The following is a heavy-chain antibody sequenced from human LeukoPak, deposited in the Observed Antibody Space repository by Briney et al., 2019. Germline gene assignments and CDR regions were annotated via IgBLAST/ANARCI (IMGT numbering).Heavy chain of an antibody. V-gene: IGHV4-30-4*08. CDR2: IYYSGST. Sequence: PSETLSLTCTVSGGSISSGDYYWSWIRQPPGKGLEWIGYIYYSGSTYYNPSLKSRVTISVDTSKNQFSLKLSSVTAADTAVYYCAVNHYCSGGSCAPYYFDYCGQGTLVTVSS. D-gene: IGHD2-15*01. CDR3: AVNHYCSGGSCAPYYFDY. J-gene: IGHJ4*02. CDR1: GGSISSGDYY.